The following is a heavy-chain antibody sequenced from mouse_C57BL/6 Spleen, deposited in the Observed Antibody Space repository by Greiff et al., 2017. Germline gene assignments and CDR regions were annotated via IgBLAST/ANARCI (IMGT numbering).Heavy chain of an antibody. Sequence: EVKLMESGEGLVKPGGSLKLSCAASGFTFSSYAMSWVRQTPEQRLEWVAYISSGGDYIYYADTVKGRFTISRDNARNTLYLQMSSLKSEDTAMYYCTRDKGSFYFDYWGQGTTLTVSS. CDR3: TRDKGSFYFDY. CDR2: ISSGGDYI. CDR1: GFTFSSYA. V-gene: IGHV5-9-1*02. D-gene: IGHD6-1*01. J-gene: IGHJ2*01.